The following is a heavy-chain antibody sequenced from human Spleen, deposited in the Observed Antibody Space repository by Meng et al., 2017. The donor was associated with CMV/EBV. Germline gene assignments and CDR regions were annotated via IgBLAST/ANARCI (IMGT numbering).Heavy chain of an antibody. CDR3: ARDGGIVGATSLDY. V-gene: IGHV3-30-3*01. J-gene: IGHJ4*02. Sequence: GESLKISCVASGFTFSNAWMSWVRQAPGKGLEWVAVISYDGSNKYYADSVKGRFTISRDNSKNTLYLQMNSLRAEDTAVYYCARDGGIVGATSLDYWGQGTLVTVSS. CDR1: GFTFSNAW. D-gene: IGHD1-26*01. CDR2: ISYDGSNK.